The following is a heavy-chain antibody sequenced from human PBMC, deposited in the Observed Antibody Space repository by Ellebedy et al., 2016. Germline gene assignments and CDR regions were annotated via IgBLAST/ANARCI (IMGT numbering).Heavy chain of an antibody. Sequence: GESLKISXAASGFPFSSYAMSWVRQAPGKGLEWVSSISGGGGITYYADSVKGRFTTSRDNSANTLYLQMNNLRAEDTAVYSCAKLGSSGWSPPYFFDSWGQGTLVTVSS. CDR2: ISGGGGIT. D-gene: IGHD6-19*01. CDR3: AKLGSSGWSPPYFFDS. J-gene: IGHJ4*02. CDR1: GFPFSSYA. V-gene: IGHV3-23*01.